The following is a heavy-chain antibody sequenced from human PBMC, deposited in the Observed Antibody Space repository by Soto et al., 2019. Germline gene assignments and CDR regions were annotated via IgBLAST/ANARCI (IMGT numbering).Heavy chain of an antibody. CDR2: IYHSGST. Sequence: QLQLQESGSGLVKPSQTLSLTCAVSGGSISSGGYSWSWIRQPPGKGLEWIGYIYHSGSTYYNPSLKSRSTISGDRAKNQFSLKLGSLNAADTAGYYGGRESGYCSSTSCRGYYGMDGWGPGNTVTVSS. CDR1: GGSISSGGYS. D-gene: IGHD2-2*01. J-gene: IGHJ6*02. CDR3: GRESGYCSSTSCRGYYGMDG. V-gene: IGHV4-30-2*01.